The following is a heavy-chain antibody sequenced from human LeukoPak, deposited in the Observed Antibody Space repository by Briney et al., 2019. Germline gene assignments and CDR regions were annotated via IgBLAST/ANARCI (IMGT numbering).Heavy chain of an antibody. J-gene: IGHJ4*02. Sequence: KTSETLSLTCTVSGGSISSSSYYWGWIRQPPGKGLEWIGSIYYSGSTYYNPSLKSRVTISVDTSKNQFSLKLSSVTAADTAVYYCARSCGEMATITYDYWGQGTLVTVSS. CDR3: ARSCGEMATITYDY. CDR1: GGSISSSSYY. CDR2: IYYSGST. D-gene: IGHD5-24*01. V-gene: IGHV4-39*01.